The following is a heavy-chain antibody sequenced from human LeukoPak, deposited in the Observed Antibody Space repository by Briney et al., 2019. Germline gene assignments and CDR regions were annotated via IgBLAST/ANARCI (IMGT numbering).Heavy chain of an antibody. Sequence: GASVKVSCKASGYTFTSYGISWVRQAPGQGLEWMGWISAYNGNTNYAQKLQGRVTMTTDTSTSTAYMELRSLRSDDTAVYYCARDQLWFGELLYQFDYGGQGTLVTVSS. CDR2: ISAYNGNT. CDR1: GYTFTSYG. J-gene: IGHJ4*02. D-gene: IGHD3-10*01. V-gene: IGHV1-18*04. CDR3: ARDQLWFGELLYQFDY.